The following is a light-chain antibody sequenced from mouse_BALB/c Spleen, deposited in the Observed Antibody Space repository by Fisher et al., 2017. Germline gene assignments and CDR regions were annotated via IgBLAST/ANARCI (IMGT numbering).Light chain of an antibody. CDR1: SSVSY. CDR2: STS. Sequence: IVMTQSPAIMSASPGEKVTITCSASSSVSYMHWFQQKPGTSPKLWIYSTSNLASGVPARFSGSGSGTSYSLTISRMEAEDAATYYFHQYHRSPWTFGGGTKLEIK. J-gene: IGKJ1*01. V-gene: IGKV4-57*01. CDR3: HQYHRSPWT.